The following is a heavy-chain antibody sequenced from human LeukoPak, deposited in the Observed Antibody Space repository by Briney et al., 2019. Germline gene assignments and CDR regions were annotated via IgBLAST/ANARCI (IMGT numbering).Heavy chain of an antibody. CDR2: ISGSGGST. J-gene: IGHJ4*02. CDR1: GFTFSSYA. V-gene: IGHV3-23*01. D-gene: IGHD3-10*01. CDR3: AKDLRLWFGELYNLAFDY. Sequence: GGSLRLSCAASGFTFSSYAMSWVRQAPGKGLEWVSAISGSGGSTYYADSVKGRFTISRDNSKNTLYLQMNSLRAEDTAVYYCAKDLRLWFGELYNLAFDYWAQGTLVTVSS.